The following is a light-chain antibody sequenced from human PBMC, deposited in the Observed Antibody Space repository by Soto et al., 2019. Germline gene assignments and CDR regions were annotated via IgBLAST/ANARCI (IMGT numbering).Light chain of an antibody. CDR2: GAS. CDR1: QTIRSNY. CDR3: QQNGSSPWT. V-gene: IGKV3-20*01. Sequence: ETVLTQSPGTLSLSPGERATLSCRASQTIRSNYLAWYRQTPGQAPRLLIYGASNRATGIADRFSGSGSGTDFTLIISRLEPEDFALYYCQQNGSSPWTFGQGTKVENK. J-gene: IGKJ1*01.